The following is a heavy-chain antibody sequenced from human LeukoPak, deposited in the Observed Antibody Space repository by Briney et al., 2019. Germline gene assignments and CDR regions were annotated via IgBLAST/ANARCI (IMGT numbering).Heavy chain of an antibody. CDR2: ISSSSSTI. V-gene: IGHV3-48*01. CDR1: GFTFSSYS. Sequence: GGSLRLSCAASGFTFSSYSMNWVRQAPGKGLEWVSYISSSSSTIYYADSVKGRFTISRDNAKNSLYLQMNSLRAEDTAVYYCARGGIVVVPAANIGGTDYWGQGTLVTVSS. D-gene: IGHD2-2*01. J-gene: IGHJ4*02. CDR3: ARGGIVVVPAANIGGTDY.